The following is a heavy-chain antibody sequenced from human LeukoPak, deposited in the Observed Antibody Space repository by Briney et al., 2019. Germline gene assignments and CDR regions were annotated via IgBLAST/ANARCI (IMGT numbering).Heavy chain of an antibody. Sequence: SETLSLTCAVSGYSISSGYYWGWIRPPPGKGLEWIGIIYHSGSTYYTPSLKIRVTISVDTSKNQFSLKLMSVTAADTAVYYCARDYSSSSGDAFDIWGQGTMVTVSS. D-gene: IGHD6-6*01. V-gene: IGHV4-38-2*02. CDR1: GYSISSGYY. CDR2: IYHSGST. J-gene: IGHJ3*02. CDR3: ARDYSSSSGDAFDI.